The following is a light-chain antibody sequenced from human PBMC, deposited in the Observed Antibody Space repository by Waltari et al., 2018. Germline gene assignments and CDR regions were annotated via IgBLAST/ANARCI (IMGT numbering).Light chain of an antibody. J-gene: IGKJ1*01. V-gene: IGKV3D-15*01. CDR2: GAS. CDR3: QQCNDWPRT. Sequence: EIVMTLSPAILSVSPGERATLSCRASQSVSNNLAWYQQKPGQAPRLLIYGASTRATGVPARFSGSGSGTEFTLTISSLQSEDFAVYYCQQCNDWPRTFGQGTKVEIK. CDR1: QSVSNN.